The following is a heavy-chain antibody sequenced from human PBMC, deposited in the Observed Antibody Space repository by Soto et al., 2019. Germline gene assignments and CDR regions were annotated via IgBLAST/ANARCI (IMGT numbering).Heavy chain of an antibody. Sequence: ETLTLTSALDGGSLSGYYWSWLRHPPGKGLEWIGEINHSGSTNYNPSLKSRVTISVDTSKNQFSLKLRSVSAADTAVYYCARGRDYDFWSGYQYYFDYWGQGTLVTVSS. J-gene: IGHJ4*02. CDR1: GGSLSGYY. CDR2: INHSGST. V-gene: IGHV4-34*01. CDR3: ARGRDYDFWSGYQYYFDY. D-gene: IGHD3-3*01.